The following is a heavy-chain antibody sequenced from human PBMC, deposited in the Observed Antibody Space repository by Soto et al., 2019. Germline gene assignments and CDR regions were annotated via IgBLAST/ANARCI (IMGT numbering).Heavy chain of an antibody. V-gene: IGHV3-64D*06. D-gene: IGHD6-19*01. CDR3: VKEGRVAAHLSY. CDR2: ISSNGGST. CDR1: VFTFSSYA. Sequence: PGGTRSLSCSASVFTFSSYAMDWFRQAPGKGLEYVSAISSNGGSTYYADSVKGRFTISRDNSKNTLYLQMSSLRAEDTAVYYCVKEGRVAAHLSYWGQGTLVTVSS. J-gene: IGHJ4*02.